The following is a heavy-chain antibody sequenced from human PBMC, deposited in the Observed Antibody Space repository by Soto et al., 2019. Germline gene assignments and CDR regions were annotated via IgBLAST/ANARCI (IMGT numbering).Heavy chain of an antibody. CDR3: AKDQKQWLVNNWFDP. CDR1: GFTFSSYA. D-gene: IGHD6-19*01. V-gene: IGHV3-23*01. CDR2: ISGSGGST. Sequence: XGSLRLSCAASGFTFSSYAMSWVRQAPGKGLEWVSAISGSGGSTYYADSVKGRFTISRDNSKNTLYLQMNSLRAEDTAVYYCAKDQKQWLVNNWFDPWGQGTLVTVSS. J-gene: IGHJ5*02.